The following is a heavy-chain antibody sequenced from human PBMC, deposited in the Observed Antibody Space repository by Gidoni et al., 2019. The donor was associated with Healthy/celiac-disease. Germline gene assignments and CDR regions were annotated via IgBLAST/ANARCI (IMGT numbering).Heavy chain of an antibody. CDR2: INTNSGGT. D-gene: IGHD5-12*01. J-gene: IGHJ5*02. CDR3: ASQTGDSDWFDP. V-gene: IGHV1-2*06. CDR1: GYPFTGYS. Sequence: QVQLVQPGDEFQKPGASLNVSCKPSGYPFTGYSMHWVRQAPGQGLEWIGRINTNSGGTNDAQKFQGRDTKNRETSISTAYMELSRLRADDTAVYDCASQTGDSDWFDPWGQGTLVTVSS.